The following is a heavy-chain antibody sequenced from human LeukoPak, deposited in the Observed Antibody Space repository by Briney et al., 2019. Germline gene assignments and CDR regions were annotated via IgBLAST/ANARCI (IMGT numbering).Heavy chain of an antibody. CDR2: ISAYNGNT. D-gene: IGHD5-18*01. J-gene: IGHJ5*02. V-gene: IGHV1-18*01. Sequence: ASVKVSCKASGYTFASYGISWVRQAPGQGLEWMGWISAYNGNTNYAQKLQGRVTMTTDTSTSTAYMELRSLRSDDTAVYYCARDGYSYGTRTGFDPWGQGTLVTVSS. CDR1: GYTFASYG. CDR3: ARDGYSYGTRTGFDP.